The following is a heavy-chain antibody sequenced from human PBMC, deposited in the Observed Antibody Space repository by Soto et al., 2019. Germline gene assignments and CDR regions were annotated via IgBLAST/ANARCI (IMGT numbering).Heavy chain of an antibody. Sequence: SETLSLTGTVSGSSISIDYWSSIRQPPGKGLEWIGYIYYSGSTNYNPSLKSRATISVDTSKNQFSLKLSSVTAADTAVYYCARVTMVRGVIAHYYYGMDVWGQGTTVT. D-gene: IGHD3-10*01. J-gene: IGHJ6*02. V-gene: IGHV4-59*08. CDR2: IYYSGST. CDR3: ARVTMVRGVIAHYYYGMDV. CDR1: GSSISIDY.